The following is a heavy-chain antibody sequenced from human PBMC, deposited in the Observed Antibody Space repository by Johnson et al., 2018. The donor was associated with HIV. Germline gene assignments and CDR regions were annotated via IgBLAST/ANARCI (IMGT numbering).Heavy chain of an antibody. D-gene: IGHD1-26*01. CDR2: ISSNGGST. J-gene: IGHJ3*02. CDR1: GFTFSTYG. V-gene: IGHV3-64*01. CDR3: AKLWDLREGTFDI. Sequence: MQLVESGGGVVQPGRSLRLSCAASGFTFSTYGMHWVRQAPGKGLEYVSAISSNGGSTYYANSVKGRFTISRDNSKNTLYLQMGSLRPDDTALYYCAKLWDLREGTFDIWGQGTMVTVSS.